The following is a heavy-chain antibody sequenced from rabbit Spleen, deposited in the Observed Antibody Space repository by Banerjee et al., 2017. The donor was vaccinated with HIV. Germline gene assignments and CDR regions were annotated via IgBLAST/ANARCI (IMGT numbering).Heavy chain of an antibody. D-gene: IGHD1-1*01. Sequence: QEHLKESGGGLVQPGGSLKLSCKASGFTLSSYYMNWVRQAPGKGLEWIACINIVTGKDVYATWAKGRFIMSRTSSTTVTLQMTSLTAADTATYICATGYSDIYFNLWGPGTLVTVS. CDR2: INIVTGKD. V-gene: IGHV1S45*01. CDR1: GFTLSSYYM. CDR3: ATGYSDIYFNL. J-gene: IGHJ4*01.